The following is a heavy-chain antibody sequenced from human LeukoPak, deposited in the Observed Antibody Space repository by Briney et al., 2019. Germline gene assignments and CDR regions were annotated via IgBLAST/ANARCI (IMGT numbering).Heavy chain of an antibody. V-gene: IGHV4-59*01. J-gene: IGHJ4*02. CDR2: TFYSGST. CDR1: GGSINNYY. D-gene: IGHD1-26*01. Sequence: SETLSLTCTVSGGSINNYYWSWIRQPPGKGLEWIGSTFYSGSTNYNPSLKSRVTISVDTSKNQFSLKLSSVTAADTAVYYCARGDPSGRPGIAFDYWGQGTLVTVSS. CDR3: ARGDPSGRPGIAFDY.